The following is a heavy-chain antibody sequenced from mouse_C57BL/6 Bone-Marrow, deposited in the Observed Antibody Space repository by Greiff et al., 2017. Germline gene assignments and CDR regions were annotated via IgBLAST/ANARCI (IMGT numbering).Heavy chain of an antibody. V-gene: IGHV1-5*01. CDR2: IYPGNSDT. J-gene: IGHJ4*01. D-gene: IGHD2-3*01. Sequence: EVQLQQSGTVLARPGASVKMSCKTSGYTFTSYWMHWVKQRPGQGLEWIGAIYPGNSDTSYNQKFKGKAKLTAVTSASNAYMELSSLTNEDSAVYYCTRSDGYYGVYAMDYWGQGTSVTVSS. CDR3: TRSDGYYGVYAMDY. CDR1: GYTFTSYW.